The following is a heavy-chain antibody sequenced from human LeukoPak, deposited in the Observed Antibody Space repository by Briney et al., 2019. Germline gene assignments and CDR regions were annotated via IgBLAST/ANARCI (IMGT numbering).Heavy chain of an antibody. V-gene: IGHV3-33*01. J-gene: IGHJ3*02. CDR3: ATLDRGGAFDI. D-gene: IGHD3-16*01. CDR1: GFTFNTYG. Sequence: GGSLRLSCAASGFTFNTYGMHWVRQAPGKGLERVAVIWYDGSHKDYADSVKGRFTISRDNSKNMLYLQINSLRAEDTAVYYCATLDRGGAFDIWGQGTMVTVSS. CDR2: IWYDGSHK.